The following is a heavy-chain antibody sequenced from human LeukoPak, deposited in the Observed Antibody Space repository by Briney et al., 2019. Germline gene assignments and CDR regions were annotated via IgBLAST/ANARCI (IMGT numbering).Heavy chain of an antibody. V-gene: IGHV4-31*03. D-gene: IGHD3-16*02. Sequence: PSETLSLTCTVSGGSISSGGYYWSWIRRHPGKGLEWIGYIYYSGSTYYNPSLKSRVTISVDTSKNQFSLKLSSVTAADTAVYYCARGTYYDYIWGSYRPGQFDYWGQGTLVTVSS. J-gene: IGHJ4*02. CDR3: ARGTYYDYIWGSYRPGQFDY. CDR2: IYYSGST. CDR1: GGSISSGGYY.